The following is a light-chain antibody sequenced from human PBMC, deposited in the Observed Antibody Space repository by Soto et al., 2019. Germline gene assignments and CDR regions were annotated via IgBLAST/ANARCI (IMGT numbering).Light chain of an antibody. V-gene: IGKV1-5*03. CDR3: QQYNSYSGLT. CDR1: QSISSW. Sequence: DIQMTQSPSTLSGSVGDRDTITCRASQSISSWLAWYQQKPGKAPKLLIYKASSLESGVPSRFSGSGSGTEFTLTISSLQPDDFATYYCQQYNSYSGLTFGGGTKVEIK. J-gene: IGKJ4*01. CDR2: KAS.